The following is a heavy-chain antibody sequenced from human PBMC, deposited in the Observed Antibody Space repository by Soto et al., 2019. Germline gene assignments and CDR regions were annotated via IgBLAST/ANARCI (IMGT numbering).Heavy chain of an antibody. Sequence: QVQLQESGPGLVKPSETLSLTCTVSNDSISPYYWSWIRQPPGKGLEWIGFIYYIGSTTYNPSLKSRVTISVATSKNPFSLNLTSVTAADTAIYYFARHFPPLHSGSPYFELWGQGTLVTVSS. CDR3: ARHFPPLHSGSPYFEL. CDR2: IYYIGST. V-gene: IGHV4-59*08. CDR1: NDSISPYY. J-gene: IGHJ4*02. D-gene: IGHD3-10*01.